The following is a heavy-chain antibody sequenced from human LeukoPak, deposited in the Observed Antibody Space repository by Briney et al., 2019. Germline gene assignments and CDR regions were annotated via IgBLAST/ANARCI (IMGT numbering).Heavy chain of an antibody. V-gene: IGHV4-30-4*08. CDR2: IYYSGST. J-gene: IGHJ4*02. CDR3: TGGSYSRYFDY. Sequence: SQTLSLTCTVAGGSISSGDYYWSWIRQPPGKGLEWIGYIYYSGSTYYNPSLTRRVTISVDTSKNQFSLKLSSVTAADTAVYYCTGGSYSRYFDYWGQGTLVTVSS. CDR1: GGSISSGDYY. D-gene: IGHD1-26*01.